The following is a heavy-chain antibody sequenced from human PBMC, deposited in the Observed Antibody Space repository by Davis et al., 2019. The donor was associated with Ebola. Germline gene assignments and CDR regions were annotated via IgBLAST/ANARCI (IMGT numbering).Heavy chain of an antibody. V-gene: IGHV4-4*02. D-gene: IGHD3-22*01. CDR1: GGSISSSNW. CDR2: IYHSGST. J-gene: IGHJ2*01. CDR3: ARSVFYDSTGYYVHWYYDL. Sequence: MPGGSLRLSCAVSGGSISSSNWWSWVRQPPGKGLEWIGEIYHSGSTNYNPSLKSRVTISVDKSKNHFSLNLSSVTAADTAIYYCARSVFYDSTGYYVHWYYDLWGRGTLVTVSS.